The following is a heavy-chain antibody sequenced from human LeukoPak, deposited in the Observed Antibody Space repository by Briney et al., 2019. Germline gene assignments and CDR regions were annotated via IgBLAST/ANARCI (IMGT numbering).Heavy chain of an antibody. Sequence: GGSLRLSCAASGFTFSNAWMSWVRQAPGKGLEWVGRIKSKTDGGTTDYAAPVKGRFTISRDDSKNTLYLQMNSLKTEDTAVYYCTTGSRDGYNPYSRSDYWGQGTPVTVSS. CDR2: IKSKTDGGTT. CDR1: GFTFSNAW. D-gene: IGHD5-24*01. J-gene: IGHJ4*02. CDR3: TTGSRDGYNPYSRSDY. V-gene: IGHV3-15*01.